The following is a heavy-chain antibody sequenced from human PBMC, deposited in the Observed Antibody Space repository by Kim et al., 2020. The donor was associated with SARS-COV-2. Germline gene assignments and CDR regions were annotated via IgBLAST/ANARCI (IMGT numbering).Heavy chain of an antibody. D-gene: IGHD2-21*01. Sequence: GGSLRLSCAASGFTFSDYYMSWIRQAPGKGLEWVSYISSSSSYTNYADSVKGRFTISRDNAKNSLYLQMNSLRAEDTAVYYCARAGVYCGGDCYLTLWGQGTLVTVSS. J-gene: IGHJ4*02. CDR3: ARAGVYCGGDCYLTL. V-gene: IGHV3-11*06. CDR2: ISSSSSYT. CDR1: GFTFSDYY.